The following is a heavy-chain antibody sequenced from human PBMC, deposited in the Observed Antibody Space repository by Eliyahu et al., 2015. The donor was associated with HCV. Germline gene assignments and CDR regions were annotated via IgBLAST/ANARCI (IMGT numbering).Heavy chain of an antibody. CDR3: TRSIRGHYYYGMDV. D-gene: IGHD6-6*01. Sequence: EVQLVESGGGLVQPGRSLRLSCTASGFTFGDYAMSWFRQAPGKGLEWVGFIRSKAYGGXTEYAASVKGRFTISRDDSKSIAYLQMNSLKTEDTAVYYCTRSIRGHYYYGMDVWGQGTTVTVSS. V-gene: IGHV3-49*03. J-gene: IGHJ6*02. CDR1: GFTFGDYA. CDR2: IRSKAYGGXT.